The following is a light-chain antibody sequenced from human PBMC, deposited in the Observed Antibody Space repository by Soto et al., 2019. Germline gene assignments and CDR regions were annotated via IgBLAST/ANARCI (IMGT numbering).Light chain of an antibody. J-gene: IGLJ1*01. CDR1: SYNIGAGYD. CDR3: QSYDSSLGNV. CDR2: GNN. Sequence: QSVLTQPPSVSGAPVQRVTISCTGSSYNIGAGYDVHWYQQLPGTAPKLLIYGNNNRPSGVPDRFSGSKSGTSASLAITGLQAEDEADYYCQSYDSSLGNVFGTGTKVTVL. V-gene: IGLV1-40*01.